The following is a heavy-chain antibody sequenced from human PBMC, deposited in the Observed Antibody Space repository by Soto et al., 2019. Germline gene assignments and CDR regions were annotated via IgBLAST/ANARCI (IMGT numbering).Heavy chain of an antibody. D-gene: IGHD2-15*01. Sequence: SETLSLSWTVSGGSISSGGDYWSWMRQHPGKGLEWIGYIYYSGITYYNPSLKRRVTISVDTSKNQFSLKLSSVTAADTAVYYCARGDIVVVVAATGSEYGMDVWGQGTTVTVSS. CDR3: ARGDIVVVVAATGSEYGMDV. J-gene: IGHJ6*02. CDR2: IYYSGIT. V-gene: IGHV4-31*02. CDR1: GGSISSGGDY.